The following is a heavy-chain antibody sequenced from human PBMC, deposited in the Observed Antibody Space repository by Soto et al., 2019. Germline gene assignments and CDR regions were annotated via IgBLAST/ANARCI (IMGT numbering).Heavy chain of an antibody. J-gene: IGHJ4*02. Sequence: SETLSLTCTVSGGSISSGGYYWSWIRQHPGKGLEWIGYIYYSGSTYYNPSLKSRVTISVDTSKNQFSLKLSSVTAEDTAVYYCARGVGGVLVAGFDYWGQGTLVTVSS. CDR2: IYYSGST. V-gene: IGHV4-31*03. D-gene: IGHD6-19*01. CDR1: GGSISSGGYY. CDR3: ARGVGGVLVAGFDY.